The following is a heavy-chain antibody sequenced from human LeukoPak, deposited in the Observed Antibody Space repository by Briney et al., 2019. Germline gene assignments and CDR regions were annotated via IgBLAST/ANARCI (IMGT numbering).Heavy chain of an antibody. CDR2: INHSGST. J-gene: IGHJ4*02. Sequence: SETLSLTCAVYGGSFSGYYWSWIRQPPGKGLEWIGEINHSGSTNYNPSLKSRVTISVDTSKNQFSLKLSSVTAADTAVYYCVRHDGRGGARMGALDSWGQGSLVTVSS. V-gene: IGHV4-34*01. CDR1: GGSFSGYY. D-gene: IGHD4/OR15-4a*01. CDR3: VRHDGRGGARMGALDS.